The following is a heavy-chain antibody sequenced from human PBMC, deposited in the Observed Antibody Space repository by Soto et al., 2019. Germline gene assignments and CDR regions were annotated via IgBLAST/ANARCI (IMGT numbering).Heavy chain of an antibody. D-gene: IGHD6-19*01. CDR1: GFTFSSYA. J-gene: IGHJ4*02. CDR2: ISYDGSNK. Sequence: QVQLVESGGGVVQPGRSLRLSCAASGFTFSSYAMHWVRQAPGKGLEWVAVISYDGSNKYYAYSVKGRFTISRDNSKNTLYLQMNSLRAEDTAVYYCARFGQGLSIDYWGQGTLVTVSS. V-gene: IGHV3-30-3*01. CDR3: ARFGQGLSIDY.